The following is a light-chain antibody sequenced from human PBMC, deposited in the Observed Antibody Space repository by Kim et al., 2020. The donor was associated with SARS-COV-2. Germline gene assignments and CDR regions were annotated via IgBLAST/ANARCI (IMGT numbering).Light chain of an antibody. CDR3: VQSSHWPYT. CDR1: QSLVLSDGNTY. Sequence: DAVMTQSPLSLAVTPGQPASISCTSSQSLVLSDGNTYLNWFQQRPGQSPRRLIYKVSNRDSGVPDRFSDSVSGADFTLKISSVEVEDIGVYFCVQSSHWPYTFGQGTKLEI. J-gene: IGKJ2*01. V-gene: IGKV2-30*02. CDR2: KVS.